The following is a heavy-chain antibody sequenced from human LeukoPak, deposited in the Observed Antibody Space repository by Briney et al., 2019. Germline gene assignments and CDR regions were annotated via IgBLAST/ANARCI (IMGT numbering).Heavy chain of an antibody. CDR1: GGSFSGYY. Sequence: NPSETLSLTCAVYGGSFSGYYWSWIRQPPGKGLEWIGEINHSGSTNYNPSLKSRVTISVDTSKNQFSLKLSSVTAADTAVYYCARGWNDDDYFDYWGQGTPVTVSS. CDR3: ARGWNDDDYFDY. CDR2: INHSGST. D-gene: IGHD1-1*01. J-gene: IGHJ4*02. V-gene: IGHV4-34*01.